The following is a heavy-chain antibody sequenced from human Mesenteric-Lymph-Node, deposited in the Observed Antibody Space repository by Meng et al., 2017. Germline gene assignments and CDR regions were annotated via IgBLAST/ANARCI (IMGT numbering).Heavy chain of an antibody. Sequence: ASVKVSCKASGYTFTGYYMHWVRQAPGQGLEWMGWISAYNGNTNYAQKLQGRVTMTTDTSTSTAYMELRSLRSDDTAVYYCASDGYYCSGGSCYSAPFDYWGQGTLVTVSS. CDR2: ISAYNGNT. J-gene: IGHJ4*02. V-gene: IGHV1-18*04. CDR1: GYTFTGYY. D-gene: IGHD2-15*01. CDR3: ASDGYYCSGGSCYSAPFDY.